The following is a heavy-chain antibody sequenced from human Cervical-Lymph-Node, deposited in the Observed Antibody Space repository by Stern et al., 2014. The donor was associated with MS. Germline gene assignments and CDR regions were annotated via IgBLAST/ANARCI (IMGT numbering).Heavy chain of an antibody. Sequence: VQLVVSGGGVVQPGRSLRLTCTVSGFTFSSYGMHWVRQAPGMGLEWVSVISYDGSDTYYAESVKGRFTISRDNTKNTLYLEMRRLRREDTAVYYCVKRGITEVRGVRLGDYWGPGTLVIVSS. V-gene: IGHV3-30*18. CDR3: VKRGITEVRGVRLGDY. CDR2: ISYDGSDT. J-gene: IGHJ4*02. CDR1: GFTFSSYG. D-gene: IGHD3-10*01.